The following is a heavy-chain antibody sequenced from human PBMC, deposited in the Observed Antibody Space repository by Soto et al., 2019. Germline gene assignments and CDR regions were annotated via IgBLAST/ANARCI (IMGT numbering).Heavy chain of an antibody. D-gene: IGHD4-17*01. J-gene: IGHJ4*02. CDR1: GFTFSSYW. Sequence: GGSLRLSCAASGFTFSSYWMYWVRQAPGKGPEWVSGISGGGGGTYYADSVKGRFTISRDNSKNTLYLQMNSLRAEDTAVYYSAKNGRDTTLTTLDYWAQGTLVTVSS. CDR3: AKNGRDTTLTTLDY. CDR2: ISGGGGGT. V-gene: IGHV3-23*01.